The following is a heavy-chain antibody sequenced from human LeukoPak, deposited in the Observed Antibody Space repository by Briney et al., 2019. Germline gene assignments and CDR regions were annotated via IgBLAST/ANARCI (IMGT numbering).Heavy chain of an antibody. D-gene: IGHD3-22*01. J-gene: IGHJ4*02. CDR1: GYTFTSYY. CDR3: ASAGKSGYYVGFDY. V-gene: IGHV1-46*01. CDR2: SNPSGGST. Sequence: ASVKVSCKASGYTFTSYYMHWVRQAPGQGLEWRGISNPSGGSTSYAQKFQGRVTMTRDMSTSTVYMELSSLGSEDTAVYYCASAGKSGYYVGFDYWGQGTLVTVSS.